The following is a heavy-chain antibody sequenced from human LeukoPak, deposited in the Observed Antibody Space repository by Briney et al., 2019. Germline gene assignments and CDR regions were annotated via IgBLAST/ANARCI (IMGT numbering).Heavy chain of an antibody. V-gene: IGHV3-21*01. CDR3: ARDLDP. J-gene: IGHJ5*02. CDR2: ISTGGGYI. Sequence: GGSLRLSCATSGFTFSSYIMNWVRQAPGKGLEWVSSISTGGGYIYYADSVKGRFTISRDNAKNSLYLQMNGLRAEDTAVYYCARDLDPWGQGTPVTVSS. CDR1: GFTFSSYI.